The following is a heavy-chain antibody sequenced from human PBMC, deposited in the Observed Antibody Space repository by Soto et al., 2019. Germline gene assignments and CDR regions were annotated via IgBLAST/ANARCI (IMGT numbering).Heavy chain of an antibody. Sequence: EVQLVESGGGLVQPGGSLRLSCAASGFTFSSYSMNWVRQAPGKGLEWVSYISSSSSTIYYADSVKGRFTISRDNAKNSLCLQMNSLRDEDTAVYYCERDWNGMDVWGQGTTVTVSS. CDR2: ISSSSSTI. V-gene: IGHV3-48*02. CDR1: GFTFSSYS. CDR3: ERDWNGMDV. D-gene: IGHD3-3*01. J-gene: IGHJ6*02.